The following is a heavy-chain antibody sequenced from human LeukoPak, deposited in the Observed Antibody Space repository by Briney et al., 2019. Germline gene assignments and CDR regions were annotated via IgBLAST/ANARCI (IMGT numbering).Heavy chain of an antibody. J-gene: IGHJ4*02. V-gene: IGHV3-30*03. CDR3: ARRAVMVVVVVAATPGNYFDY. D-gene: IGHD2-15*01. CDR2: ILYDGSRK. Sequence: GGSLRLSCAASGFTFTNYAMHWVRQAPGKGLEWVANILYDGSRKNYADSVKGRFSVYRDNSNYSLYLQMNSLRIEDTAVYYCARRAVMVVVVVAATPGNYFDYWGQGTLVTVSS. CDR1: GFTFTNYA.